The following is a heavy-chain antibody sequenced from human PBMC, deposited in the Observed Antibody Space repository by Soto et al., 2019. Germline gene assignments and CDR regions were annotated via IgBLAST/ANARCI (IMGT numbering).Heavy chain of an antibody. CDR2: IYSGGST. CDR3: AREIYSSSSLFNYYYYGMDV. CDR1: GFTVSSNY. J-gene: IGHJ6*02. V-gene: IGHV3-66*01. Sequence: GGSLRLSCAASGFTVSSNYMSWVRQAPGKGLEWVSVIYSGGSTYYADSVKGRFTISRDNSKNTLYLQMNSLRAEDTAVYYCAREIYSSSSLFNYYYYGMDVWGQGTTVTVSS. D-gene: IGHD6-6*01.